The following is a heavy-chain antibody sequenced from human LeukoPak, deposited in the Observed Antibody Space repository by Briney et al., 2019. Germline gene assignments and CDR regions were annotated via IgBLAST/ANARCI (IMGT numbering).Heavy chain of an antibody. CDR3: ARGSDDYGSGSYYPYY. CDR2: TNHSGST. D-gene: IGHD3-10*01. Sequence: SETLSLTCAVYGGSFSGYYWSWIRQPPGKGLEWIGETNHSGSTNYNPSLKSRVTISVDTSKNQFSLKLSSVTAADTAVYYCARGSDDYGSGSYYPYYWGQGTLVTVSS. J-gene: IGHJ4*02. CDR1: GGSFSGYY. V-gene: IGHV4-34*01.